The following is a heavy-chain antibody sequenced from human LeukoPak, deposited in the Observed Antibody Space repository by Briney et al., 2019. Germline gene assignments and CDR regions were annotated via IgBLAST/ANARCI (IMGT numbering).Heavy chain of an antibody. CDR1: GGSISGGGYS. CDR2: IYHSGST. D-gene: IGHD4-17*01. V-gene: IGHV4-30-2*01. CDR3: ARGGDYVSFDY. Sequence: SQTLSLTCAVSGGSISGGGYSWSWIRQPPGKGLEWIGYIYHSGSTYYNPSLKSRVTISVDRSKNQFSLKLGSVTAADTAVYYCARGGDYVSFDYWGQGTLVTVSS. J-gene: IGHJ4*02.